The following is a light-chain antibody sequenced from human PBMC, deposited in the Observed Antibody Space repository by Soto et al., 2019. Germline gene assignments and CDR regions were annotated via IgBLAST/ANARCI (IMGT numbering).Light chain of an antibody. J-gene: IGLJ6*01. CDR2: EVN. Sequence: QSALTQPASVSGSPGQSITISCTGTGSDVGSYNYVSWFQQHPGKAPKVLIFEVNIRPSGVSPRFSGFKSGNTASLTISGLQSEDEAHYYCSSLTSATTIVFGTGTQLTVL. CDR3: SSLTSATTIV. CDR1: GSDVGSYNY. V-gene: IGLV2-14*01.